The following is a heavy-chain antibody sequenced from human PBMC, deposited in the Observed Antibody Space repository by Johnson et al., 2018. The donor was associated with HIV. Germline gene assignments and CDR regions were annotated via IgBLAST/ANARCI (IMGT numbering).Heavy chain of an antibody. CDR1: GFTVSSNN. Sequence: EVQLMESGGGWIQPGGSLRLSCAASGFTVSSNNMSWVRQAPGKGLEWVSVIYSGGNTYYADSVKGRFTISRDNSKNTLYLQMNSLRPEDTAVYYCARDPRIQLWLAAFDIWGQGTMVTVSS. J-gene: IGHJ3*02. CDR3: ARDPRIQLWLAAFDI. V-gene: IGHV3-66*03. D-gene: IGHD5-18*01. CDR2: IYSGGNT.